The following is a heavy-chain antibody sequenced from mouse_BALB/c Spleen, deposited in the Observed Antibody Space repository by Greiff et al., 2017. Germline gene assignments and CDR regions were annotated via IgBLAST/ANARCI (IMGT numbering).Heavy chain of an antibody. CDR1: GFTFTDYY. Sequence: EVKLMESGGGLVQPGGSLRLSCATSGFTFTDYYMSWVRQPPGKALEWLGFIRNKANGYTTEYSASVKGRFTISRDNSQSILYLQMNTLRAEDSATYYCARDRDYYGSSGFAYWGQGTLVTVSA. D-gene: IGHD1-1*01. J-gene: IGHJ3*01. V-gene: IGHV7-3*02. CDR2: IRNKANGYTT. CDR3: ARDRDYYGSSGFAY.